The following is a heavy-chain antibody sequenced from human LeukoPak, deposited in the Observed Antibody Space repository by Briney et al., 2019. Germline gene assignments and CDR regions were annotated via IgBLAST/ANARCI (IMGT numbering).Heavy chain of an antibody. V-gene: IGHV1-69*05. CDR2: AVPIFGTT. CDR1: GGAFSTSG. Sequence: SVKVSCKASGGAFSTSGISWVRQAPGQGLEWMGGAVPIFGTTHYAQKFQGRVTITTDESTSTAYMELSSLRSEDTAVYYCAKGITILHNVWGKGTTVTVSS. J-gene: IGHJ6*04. CDR3: AKGITILHNV. D-gene: IGHD3-3*01.